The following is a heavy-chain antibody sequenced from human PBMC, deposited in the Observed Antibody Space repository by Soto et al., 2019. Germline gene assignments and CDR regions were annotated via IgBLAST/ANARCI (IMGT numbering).Heavy chain of an antibody. CDR1: GFNFNAFG. Sequence: QVQLEESGGAVVQPGRYLRLTCTVSGFNFNAFGMHWVRRTPGKGLEWVASVSSEGTKKYFSESVRGRVTISRDNSRKSLYRKLTGLRAGNMAVYYCVKDYLGRYNAFDVRGRRTMVIVSS. CDR3: VKDYLGRYNAFDV. V-gene: IGHV3-30*13. D-gene: IGHD1-20*01. CDR2: VSSEGTKK. J-gene: IGHJ3*01.